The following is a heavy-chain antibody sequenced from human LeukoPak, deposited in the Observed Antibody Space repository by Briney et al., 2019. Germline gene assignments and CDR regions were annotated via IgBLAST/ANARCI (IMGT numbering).Heavy chain of an antibody. J-gene: IGHJ6*03. V-gene: IGHV4-61*02. CDR2: IYTSGST. Sequence: SETLSLTCTVSGGSISSGSYYWSWIRQPAGKGLEWIGRIYTSGSTNYDPSLKSRVTISVDTSKNQFSLKLSSVTAADTAVYYCARGQLLWFGEFMDVWGKGTTVTISS. CDR3: ARGQLLWFGEFMDV. D-gene: IGHD3-10*01. CDR1: GGSISSGSYY.